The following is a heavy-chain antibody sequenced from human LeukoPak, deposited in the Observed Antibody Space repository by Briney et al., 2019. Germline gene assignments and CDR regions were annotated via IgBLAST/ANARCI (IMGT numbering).Heavy chain of an antibody. V-gene: IGHV1-18*01. CDR2: ISTYSGHT. Sequence: ASVKVSCKASGYTFTTYGINWVRQAPGQGLQWMGWISTYSGHTNYAENLRGRVTMTTDSSTSTVYMELRSLKSDDTAVYYCARDYDDTSRCFGYWGQGTLVTVSS. CDR1: GYTFTTYG. D-gene: IGHD4-23*01. J-gene: IGHJ4*02. CDR3: ARDYDDTSRCFGY.